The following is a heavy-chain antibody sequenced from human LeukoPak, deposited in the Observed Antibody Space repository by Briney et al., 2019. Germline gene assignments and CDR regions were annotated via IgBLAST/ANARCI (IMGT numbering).Heavy chain of an antibody. J-gene: IGHJ3*02. CDR1: GFTFNSYG. Sequence: GGSLRLSCAASGFTFNSYGIHWVRQAPGKGLEWVAFIRFDGSNNYYADSVKGRFTISRDNAKNSLYLQMNSLRAEDTAVYYCARSSGWYAPLDLSGAFDIWGQGTMVTVSS. CDR3: ARSSGWYAPLDLSGAFDI. D-gene: IGHD6-19*01. V-gene: IGHV3-30*02. CDR2: IRFDGSNN.